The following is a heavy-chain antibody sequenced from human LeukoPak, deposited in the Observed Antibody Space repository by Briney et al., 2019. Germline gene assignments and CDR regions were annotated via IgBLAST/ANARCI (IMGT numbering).Heavy chain of an antibody. CDR2: INPNSGGT. V-gene: IGHV1-2*02. D-gene: IGHD5-18*01. J-gene: IGHJ6*03. CDR1: GYTFTGYY. Sequence: ASVKVSCKASGYTFTGYYMHWVRQAPGQGLEWMGWINPNSGGTNYAQKFQGRVTMTRNTSISTAYMELSSLRSEDTAVYYCARSADTAMYPYYYYMDVWGKGTTVTISS. CDR3: ARSADTAMYPYYYYMDV.